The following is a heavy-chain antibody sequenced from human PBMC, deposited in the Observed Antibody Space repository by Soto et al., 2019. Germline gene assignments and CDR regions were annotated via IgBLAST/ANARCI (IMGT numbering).Heavy chain of an antibody. V-gene: IGHV1-18*01. D-gene: IGHD4-4*01. Sequence: ASVKVSCKASGYTFTSYGISWVRQAPGQGLEWMGWISAYNGNTNYAQKLQGRVTMTTDTSTSTAYMELRSLRSDDTAVYYCARGCSIPRLQTGDYGMDVWGQGTTVTVSS. CDR1: GYTFTSYG. CDR2: ISAYNGNT. J-gene: IGHJ6*02. CDR3: ARGCSIPRLQTGDYGMDV.